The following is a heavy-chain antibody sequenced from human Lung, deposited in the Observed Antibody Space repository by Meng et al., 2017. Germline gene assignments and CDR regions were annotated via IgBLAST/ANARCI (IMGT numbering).Heavy chain of an antibody. V-gene: IGHV1-18*01. D-gene: IGHD6-13*01. CDR2: INSYVGNT. Sequence: QVQLEQSGVEVKKPGAAVKVSCTASGYTFDSSATYGITWVRQAPGQGLEWMGWINSYVGNTNYAQNLQGRVTMTTETSTSTAYMELRSLRSDDTAVYYCARDSNGIASALRTWGQGTLVTVSS. J-gene: IGHJ5*02. CDR1: GYTFDSSATYG. CDR3: ARDSNGIASALRT.